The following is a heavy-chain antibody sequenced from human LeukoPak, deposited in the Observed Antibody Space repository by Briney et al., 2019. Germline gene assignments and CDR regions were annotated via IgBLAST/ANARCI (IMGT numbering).Heavy chain of an antibody. CDR1: GYSISSGYY. CDR2: IYHSGST. V-gene: IGHV4-38-2*02. J-gene: IGHJ5*02. CDR3: ARGRRWLGGSGFDP. Sequence: SETLSLTCTVSGYSISSGYYWGWIRQPPGKGLEWIGSIYHSGSTSYNPSLKSRVTISVDTSKNQFSLKLSSVTAADTAVYYCARGRRWLGGSGFDPWGQGTLVTVSS. D-gene: IGHD5-24*01.